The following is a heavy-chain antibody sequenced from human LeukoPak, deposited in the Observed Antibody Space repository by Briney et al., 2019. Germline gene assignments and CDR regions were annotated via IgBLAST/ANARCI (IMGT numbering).Heavy chain of an antibody. CDR2: FDPEDGET. J-gene: IGHJ4*02. CDR1: GNSLTELS. D-gene: IGHD1-1*01. V-gene: IGHV1-24*01. Sequence: ASVRVSCKVSGNSLTELSIHWVRQAPGKGLEWMGGFDPEDGETVYAQKFQDRVTMTEDTSTDTAYMKLSRLRSEDTAVYYCARDPEGWNPLFDYWGQGTLVTVSS. CDR3: ARDPEGWNPLFDY.